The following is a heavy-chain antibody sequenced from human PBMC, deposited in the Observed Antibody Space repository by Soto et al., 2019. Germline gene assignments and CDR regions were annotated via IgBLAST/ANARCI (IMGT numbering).Heavy chain of an antibody. V-gene: IGHV1-2*04. CDR1: GYTFTGYY. J-gene: IGHJ4*02. Sequence: ASVKVSCKASGYTFTGYYMHCVRQAPGQGLEWMGWINPNSGGTNYAQKFQGWVTMTRDTSISTAYMELSRLRSDDTALYYCARGGQLLSPFDYWGQGTLVTVSS. CDR3: ARGGQLLSPFDY. CDR2: INPNSGGT.